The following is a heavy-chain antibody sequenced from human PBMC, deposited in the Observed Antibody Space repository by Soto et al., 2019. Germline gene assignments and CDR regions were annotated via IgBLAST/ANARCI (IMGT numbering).Heavy chain of an antibody. Sequence: QVQLVESGGGVVQPGRSLRLSCVASGFTFSSCAMHWVRQVPGKGLEWLAVVTHDGSLYPYADSVKGRFSISRDNARKTLYLQMNSLRPEDTAVYYCVKDRSDTWSFDYWGQGTLVTVYS. CDR2: VTHDGSLY. D-gene: IGHD2-8*02. CDR3: VKDRSDTWSFDY. J-gene: IGHJ4*02. CDR1: GFTFSSCA. V-gene: IGHV3-30*18.